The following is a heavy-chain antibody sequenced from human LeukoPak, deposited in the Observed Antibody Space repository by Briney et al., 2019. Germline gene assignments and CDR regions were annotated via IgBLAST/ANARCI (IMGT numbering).Heavy chain of an antibody. D-gene: IGHD3-22*01. CDR1: GFTFSNYG. J-gene: IGHJ5*01. Sequence: PGGSLRLSCAASGFTFSNYGMHWVRQAPGKGPEWVAFIRYDGGNKYYADSVKGRFTISRDNSKNTLYLQMNSLRAEDTAVYYCAKDRDYYDRSGYDSWGQGTLVTVSS. V-gene: IGHV3-30*02. CDR2: IRYDGGNK. CDR3: AKDRDYYDRSGYDS.